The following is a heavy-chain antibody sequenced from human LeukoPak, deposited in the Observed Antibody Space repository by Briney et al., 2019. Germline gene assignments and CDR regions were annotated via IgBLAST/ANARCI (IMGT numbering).Heavy chain of an antibody. V-gene: IGHV3-33*08. CDR2: IWYDGSNK. J-gene: IGHJ4*02. CDR1: GFTFSSYA. D-gene: IGHD3-16*02. CDR3: AIGDGLGELSSSFDH. Sequence: GGSLRLSCAASGFTFSSYAMSWVRQAPGKGLEWVAVIWYDGSNKYYADSVKGRFTISRDNSKNTLYLRMNSLRTEDTAVYYCAIGDGLGELSSSFDHWGQGTLVTVSS.